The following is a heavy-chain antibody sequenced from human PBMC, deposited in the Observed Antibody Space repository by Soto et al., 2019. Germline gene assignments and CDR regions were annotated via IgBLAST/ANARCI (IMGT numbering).Heavy chain of an antibody. CDR2: ISDSGIAS. CDR3: ANTLQNYFYYGMDV. Sequence: GGSLRLSCAASAFTFSSYVMSWVRQAPGKGLEWVSAISDSGIASYYADSVKGRFIISRDNSKNSLYLQMNSLRDEDTAVYYCANTLQNYFYYGMDVWGQGTTVTVS. V-gene: IGHV3-23*01. J-gene: IGHJ6*02. CDR1: AFTFSSYV.